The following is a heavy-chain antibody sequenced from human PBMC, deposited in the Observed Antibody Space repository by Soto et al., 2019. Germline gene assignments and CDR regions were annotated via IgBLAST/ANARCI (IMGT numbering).Heavy chain of an antibody. CDR1: GFTFSCYA. V-gene: IGHV3-64D*06. CDR2: ISINGGST. CDR3: AKDSTRSYSSSWYGPFDY. J-gene: IGHJ4*02. D-gene: IGHD6-13*01. Sequence: GGALILSCSASGFTFSCYAMHWVRQALGRGLEYVSAISINGGSTYYADSVKGRFTISRDNSKNTLYLQMSSLRAEDTAVYYCAKDSTRSYSSSWYGPFDYWGQGTLVTVSS.